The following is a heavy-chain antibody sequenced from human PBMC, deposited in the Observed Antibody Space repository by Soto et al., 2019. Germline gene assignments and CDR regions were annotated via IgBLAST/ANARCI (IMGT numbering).Heavy chain of an antibody. CDR3: AAKLHDDGGNPHHYYYGMDV. CDR2: IVVGSANR. J-gene: IGHJ6*02. D-gene: IGHD4-17*01. Sequence: QMQLVQSGPEVRKPGTSVKVSCKASGFTFTSSAVQWVRQARGQRLEWKGWIVVGSANRNYAQKFQERVTITRDMSTSTAYMELSSLRSEDTAVYYCAAKLHDDGGNPHHYYYGMDVWGQGTTVTVSS. V-gene: IGHV1-58*01. CDR1: GFTFTSSA.